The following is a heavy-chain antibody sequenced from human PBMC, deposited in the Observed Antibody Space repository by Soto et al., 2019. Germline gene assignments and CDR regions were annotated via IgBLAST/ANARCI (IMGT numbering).Heavy chain of an antibody. D-gene: IGHD3-9*01. Sequence: GASVKVSCKASGFTFTNSAMQWVRQARGQRLEWIGWIVVGSGNTNYAQKFQERVTITRDMSTSTAYMELSSLRSEDTAVYYCAAGETIPFVYWGQVTLVTVSS. CDR2: IVVGSGNT. J-gene: IGHJ4*02. CDR1: GFTFTNSA. V-gene: IGHV1-58*02. CDR3: AAGETIPFVY.